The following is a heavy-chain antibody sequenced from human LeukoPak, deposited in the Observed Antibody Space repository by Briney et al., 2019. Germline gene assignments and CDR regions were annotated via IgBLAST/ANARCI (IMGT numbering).Heavy chain of an antibody. Sequence: PSETLSLTCTVSGGSISSRTYYWGWIRQPPGKGLEWIGSIFYSGSSYYNPSLKSRVTISVDTSKNHFSLKLTSVTAEDTAVYYCARDSGSYSFDCWGQGTLVTVSS. CDR3: ARDSGSYSFDC. CDR2: IFYSGSS. D-gene: IGHD1-26*01. J-gene: IGHJ4*02. CDR1: GGSISSRTYY. V-gene: IGHV4-39*02.